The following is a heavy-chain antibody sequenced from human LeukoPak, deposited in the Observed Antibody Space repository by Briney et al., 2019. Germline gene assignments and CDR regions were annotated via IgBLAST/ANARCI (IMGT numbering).Heavy chain of an antibody. CDR2: ITGSGGTT. J-gene: IGHJ4*02. V-gene: IGHV3-23*01. Sequence: PGGSLRLSCAASGFTFSNSAMSWVRQAPGKGLEWVSAITGSGGTTYYADSVKGRFTISRDNSKNTLYLQMNSLRAEDTAVYYCAKGLHNTTPREIDYWGQGTLVTVSS. D-gene: IGHD1-1*01. CDR1: GFTFSNSA. CDR3: AKGLHNTTPREIDY.